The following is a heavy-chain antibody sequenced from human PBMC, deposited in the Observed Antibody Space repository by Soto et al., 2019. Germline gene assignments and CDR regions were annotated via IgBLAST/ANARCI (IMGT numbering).Heavy chain of an antibody. V-gene: IGHV4-39*01. CDR1: GGSISDISYC. J-gene: IGHJ4*02. CDR2: VSHSGNT. CDR3: ARAKFESTGWHQFDI. Sequence: SETLSLTCTVSGGSISDISYCWGWIRQPPGKGLEWIGEVSHSGNTKYYPSLRSRVTLSVDSSKNQISLALTSVTAADTAVYYCARAKFESTGWHQFDIWGQGTLVTVSS. D-gene: IGHD7-27*01.